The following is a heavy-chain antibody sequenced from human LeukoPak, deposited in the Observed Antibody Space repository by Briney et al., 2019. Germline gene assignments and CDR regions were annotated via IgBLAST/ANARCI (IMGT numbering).Heavy chain of an antibody. V-gene: IGHV3-66*02. CDR1: GFTVSTHY. J-gene: IGHJ4*02. CDR2: IYSGGSR. CDR3: ERLPNY. Sequence: GGSLRLSCAASGFTVSTHYMTWVREAPGKGLEWVSVIYSGGSRYYADSVTGRFTISRDNSKNTLYLQMNSLRTEDTAVYYCERLPNYWGQGTLVTVSS.